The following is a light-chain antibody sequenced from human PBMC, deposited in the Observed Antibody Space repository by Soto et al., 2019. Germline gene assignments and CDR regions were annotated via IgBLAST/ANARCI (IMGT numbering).Light chain of an antibody. V-gene: IGLV2-14*01. CDR3: CSYTNSNTLV. Sequence: QSALTQPASVSGSPGQSITISCTGTSSDVGGYNYVSWYQQHPGKAPKVMIYEVSNRPSGVSNRFSGSKSGNTASLTISGLQAEDEAEDYCCSYTNSNTLVFGTGTKVTVL. CDR2: EVS. CDR1: SSDVGGYNY. J-gene: IGLJ1*01.